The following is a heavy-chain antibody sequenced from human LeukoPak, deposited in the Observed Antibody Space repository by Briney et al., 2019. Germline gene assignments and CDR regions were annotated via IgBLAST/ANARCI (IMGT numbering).Heavy chain of an antibody. CDR3: GXXXXXXXXXXXXXXYXMDV. V-gene: IGHV1-18*01. CDR2: ISGYNGNT. CDR1: X. J-gene: IGHJ6*03. Sequence: XIXXVRQAPGQGXEXXGXISGYNGNTNYAQKLQGXVTMTTDTSXXTDYMELRSVRDDDTAGYYCGXXXXXXXXXXXXXXYXMDVWGKGTTVTVSS.